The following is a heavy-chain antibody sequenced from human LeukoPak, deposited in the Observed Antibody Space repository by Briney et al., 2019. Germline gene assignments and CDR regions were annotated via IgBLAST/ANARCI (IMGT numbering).Heavy chain of an antibody. V-gene: IGHV4-30-4*01. CDR3: ARGSSYSVAFGY. CDR2: IYYSGST. Sequence: SETLSLTSTVSGGSISSGGYYWSWIRQPPGKGLEWIGYIYYSGSTYYNPSLKSRVTISVDTSKNQFSLKLSSVTAADTAVYYCARGSSYSVAFGYWGQGTLVTVSS. CDR1: GGSISSGGYY. J-gene: IGHJ4*02. D-gene: IGHD4-23*01.